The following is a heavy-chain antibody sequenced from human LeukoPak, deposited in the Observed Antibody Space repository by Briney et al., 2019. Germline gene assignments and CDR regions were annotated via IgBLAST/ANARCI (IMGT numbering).Heavy chain of an antibody. CDR2: INPNSGGT. V-gene: IGHV1-2*02. D-gene: IGHD3-22*01. CDR1: GYTFTGYY. J-gene: IGHJ4*02. Sequence: VSVKVSCKASGYTFTGYYMHWVRQAPGQGLEWMGWINPNSGGTNYAQQFQGRVTMTRDTSISAAYMELSRLRSDDTAVYYCASGPRITMIVVVTPFDYWGQGTLVTVSS. CDR3: ASGPRITMIVVVTPFDY.